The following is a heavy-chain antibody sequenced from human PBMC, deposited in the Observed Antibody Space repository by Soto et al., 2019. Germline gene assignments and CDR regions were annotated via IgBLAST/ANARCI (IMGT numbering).Heavy chain of an antibody. J-gene: IGHJ4*02. V-gene: IGHV4-30-4*02. CDR2: IYYSGST. CDR1: GGSISSGYYY. D-gene: IGHD4-17*01. CDR3: ARAYGYYFDY. Sequence: SETLSLTCPVSGGSISSGYYYWSWIRQPPGKGLEWIGYIYYSGSTYYNPSLKSRVTISVDTSKNQFSLKLSSVTAADTAVYYCARAYGYYFDYWGQGTLVTVSS.